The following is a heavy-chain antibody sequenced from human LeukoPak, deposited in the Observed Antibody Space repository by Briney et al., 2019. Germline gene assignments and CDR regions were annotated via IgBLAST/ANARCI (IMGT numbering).Heavy chain of an antibody. V-gene: IGHV4-30-4*07. J-gene: IGHJ6*03. CDR1: GGSISSGGHS. CDR2: IYNTEST. CDR3: ASIKPDWLSGYYYYYMDV. Sequence: NPSETLSLTCAVSGGSISSGGHSWSWLRHPPGKGLEWIGYIYNTESTYYNSSLKSRVTISVDTSKNQLSLKLSSVTAADTAVYYCASIKPDWLSGYYYYYMDVWGKGTTVTSSS. D-gene: IGHD3-9*01.